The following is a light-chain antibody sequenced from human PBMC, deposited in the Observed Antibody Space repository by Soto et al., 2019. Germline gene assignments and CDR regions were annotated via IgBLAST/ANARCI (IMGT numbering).Light chain of an antibody. CDR1: SSDVGGYNY. Sequence: QSVLTQPPSASGSPGQSVTISCTGTSSDVGGYNYDSWYQQHPGKVPKLMVYEVNKRPSVVPDRFSGSKSGNTASLTVSGVEAEDEADYYCTSYAGGNNVFGTGTKLTVL. CDR2: EVN. CDR3: TSYAGGNNV. J-gene: IGLJ1*01. V-gene: IGLV2-8*01.